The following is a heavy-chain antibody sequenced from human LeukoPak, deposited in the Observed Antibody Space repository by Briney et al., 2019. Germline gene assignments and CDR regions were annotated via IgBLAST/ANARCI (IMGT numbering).Heavy chain of an antibody. CDR3: ARGVTGTVPRFDP. V-gene: IGHV1-69*06. CDR1: GGTFSSYA. D-gene: IGHD1-20*01. J-gene: IGHJ5*02. Sequence: SVKVSCKASGGTFSSYAISWVRQAPGQGLEWMGGIIPIFGTANYAQKFQGRVTITADKSTSTAYMELSSLRSEDTAVYYCARGVTGTVPRFDPWGQGTLLTVSS. CDR2: IIPIFGTA.